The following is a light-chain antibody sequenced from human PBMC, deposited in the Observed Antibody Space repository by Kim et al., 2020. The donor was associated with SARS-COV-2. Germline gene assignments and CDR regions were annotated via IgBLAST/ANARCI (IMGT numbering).Light chain of an antibody. CDR2: DND. V-gene: IGLV1-51*01. J-gene: IGLJ3*02. CDR1: YSNIANNY. CDR3: GAWDSGLTSGGL. Sequence: QKVAMWCSGSYSNIANNYVSWYQHVPGTVPRLLIYDNDKRPSGIPDRFSGSKSGTSATLAITGLQTGDEAVYYCGAWDSGLTSGGLFGGGTKVTVL.